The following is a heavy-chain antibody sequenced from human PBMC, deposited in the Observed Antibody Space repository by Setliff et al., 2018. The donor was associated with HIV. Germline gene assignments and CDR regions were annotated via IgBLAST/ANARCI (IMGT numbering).Heavy chain of an antibody. CDR1: GYTFSDYD. CDR3: AREHSTTWPYFDF. CDR2: ISGYSGHT. V-gene: IGHV1-18*01. D-gene: IGHD6-13*01. J-gene: IGHJ4*02. Sequence: AASVKVSCKASGYTFSDYDVAWVRQAPGQGLEWMGWISGYSGHTSYAQKFQGRVTMTTDTSTSTAYMELRNLRSDDTALYFCAREHSTTWPYFDFWGQGTLVTVSS.